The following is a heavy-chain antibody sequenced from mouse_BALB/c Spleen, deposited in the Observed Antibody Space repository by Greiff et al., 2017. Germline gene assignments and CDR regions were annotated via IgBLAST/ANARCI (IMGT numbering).Heavy chain of an antibody. CDR1: GFSLTGYG. D-gene: IGHD3-2*01. V-gene: IGHV2-6-7*01. CDR2: IWGDGST. CDR3: ARVDSSGYYYFDY. Sequence: QVQLKESGPGLVAPSQSLSITCTVSGFSLTGYGVNWVRQPPGKGLEWLGMIWGDGSTDYNSALKSRLSISKDNSKSQVFLKMNSLQTDDTARYYCARVDSSGYYYFDYWGQGTTLTVSS. J-gene: IGHJ2*01.